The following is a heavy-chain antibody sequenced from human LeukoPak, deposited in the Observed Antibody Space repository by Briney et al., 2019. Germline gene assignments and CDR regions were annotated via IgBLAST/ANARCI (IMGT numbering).Heavy chain of an antibody. Sequence: SQTLSLTCTVSGGSISSSSYYWGWLRQPPGKGLEWIGSIYYSGSTYYNPSLKSRVTISVDTSKNQFSLKLSSVTAADTAVYYCASNYGGNFRGDFDYWGQGTLVTVSS. J-gene: IGHJ4*02. D-gene: IGHD4-23*01. CDR3: ASNYGGNFRGDFDY. V-gene: IGHV4-39*01. CDR1: GGSISSSSYY. CDR2: IYYSGST.